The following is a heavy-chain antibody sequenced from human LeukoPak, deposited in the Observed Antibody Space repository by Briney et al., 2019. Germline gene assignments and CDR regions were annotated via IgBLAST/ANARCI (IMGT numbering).Heavy chain of an antibody. Sequence: SETLSLTCAVYGGSFSGYYWSWIRQPPGKGLEWIGEINHSGSTNYNPSLKSRVTISVDTSKNQFSLKLSSVTAADTAVYYCARVAAAASEAFDYWGQGTLVTVSS. D-gene: IGHD6-13*01. CDR2: INHSGST. CDR3: ARVAAAASEAFDY. CDR1: GGSFSGYY. V-gene: IGHV4-34*01. J-gene: IGHJ4*02.